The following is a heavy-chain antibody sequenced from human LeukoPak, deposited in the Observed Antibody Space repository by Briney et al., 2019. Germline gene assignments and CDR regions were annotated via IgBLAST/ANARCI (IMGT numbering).Heavy chain of an antibody. D-gene: IGHD1-26*01. J-gene: IGHJ4*02. CDR3: ARHGGSYSLDY. Sequence: NPSETLSLTCSVSGGSISSYYWSWIRQPPGKGLEWIGYLYYSGSTYNPSLKSRVTISVDTSKNQFSLKLSSVTAADTAVYYCARHGGSYSLDYWGQGTLVTVSS. CDR1: GGSISSYY. CDR2: LYYSGST. V-gene: IGHV4-59*08.